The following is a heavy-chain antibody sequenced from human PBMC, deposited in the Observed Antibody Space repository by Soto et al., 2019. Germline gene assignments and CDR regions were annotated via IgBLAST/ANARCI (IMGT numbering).Heavy chain of an antibody. CDR1: GFTFSSYA. J-gene: IGHJ6*02. V-gene: IGHV3-23*01. Sequence: EVQLLESGGGLVQPGGSLRLSCAASGFTFSSYAMSWVRQAPGKGLEWVSAISGSGGSTYYADSVKGRFTIPRDNSKNTLYLQMNSLRAEDTAVYYCPKGAGLDYYGSGTPYGMDVWGQGTTVTVSS. CDR2: ISGSGGST. D-gene: IGHD3-10*01. CDR3: PKGAGLDYYGSGTPYGMDV.